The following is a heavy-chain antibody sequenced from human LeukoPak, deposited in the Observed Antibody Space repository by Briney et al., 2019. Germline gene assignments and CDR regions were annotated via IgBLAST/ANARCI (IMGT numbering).Heavy chain of an antibody. D-gene: IGHD4-17*01. CDR2: IYSGGSA. CDR1: GFTFSSYW. J-gene: IGHJ3*02. CDR3: ARDEDYGDYGEAFDI. Sequence: PGGSLRLSCAASGFTFSSYWMHWVRQAPGKGLVWVSIIYSGGSAYYADSVKGRFTISRDNSKNTLYLQMNSLRAEDTAVYYCARDEDYGDYGEAFDIWGQGTMVTVSS. V-gene: IGHV3-66*01.